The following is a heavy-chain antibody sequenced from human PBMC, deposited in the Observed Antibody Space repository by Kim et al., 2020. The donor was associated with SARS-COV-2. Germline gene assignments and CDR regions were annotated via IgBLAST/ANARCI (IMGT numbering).Heavy chain of an antibody. V-gene: IGHV3-9*01. CDR1: GFTFDDYA. J-gene: IGHJ1*01. D-gene: IGHD2-15*01. Sequence: GGSLRLSCAASGFTFDDYAMHWVRQAPGKGLEWVSGISWNSGSIGYADSVKGRFTISRDNAKNSLYLQMNSLRAEDTALYYCAKGYGGNQYFQHWGQGTLVTVSS. CDR3: AKGYGGNQYFQH. CDR2: ISWNSGSI.